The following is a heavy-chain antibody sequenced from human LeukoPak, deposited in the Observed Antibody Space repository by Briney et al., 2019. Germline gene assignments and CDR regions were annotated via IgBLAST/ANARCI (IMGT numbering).Heavy chain of an antibody. J-gene: IGHJ6*02. CDR1: GGSISSSSYN. D-gene: IGHD4-17*01. CDR3: AREDPQTTVPEGMDV. V-gene: IGHV4-39*07. CDR2: FYAGGRT. Sequence: SETLSLTCTVSGGSISSSSYNWGWIRQPPGKGLEWIGSFYAGGRTYNNPSLKSRVTISVDTSKNQFSLQLRSVTAADTAVYYCAREDPQTTVPEGMDVWGQGTTVTVSS.